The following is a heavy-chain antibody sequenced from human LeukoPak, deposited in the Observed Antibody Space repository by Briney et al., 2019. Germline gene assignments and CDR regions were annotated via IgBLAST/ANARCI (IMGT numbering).Heavy chain of an antibody. CDR3: AKDDGYSYGYDY. CDR1: GFTFSSYA. V-gene: IGHV3-23*01. J-gene: IGHJ4*02. CDR2: ISGSGGST. Sequence: GGSLRLSCAASGFTFSSYAMSWVRQAPGKGLEWVSAISGSGGSTYYADSAKGRFTISRDNSKNTLYLQMNSLRAEDTAVYYCAKDDGYSYGYDYWGQGTLVTVSS. D-gene: IGHD5-18*01.